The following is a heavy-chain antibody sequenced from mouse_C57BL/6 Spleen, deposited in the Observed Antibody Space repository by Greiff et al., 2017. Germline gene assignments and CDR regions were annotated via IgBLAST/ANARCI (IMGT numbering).Heavy chain of an antibody. Sequence: EVNVVESGGGLVQPGGSLSLSCAASGFTFTDYYMSWVRQPPGKALEWLGFIRNKANGYTTEYSASVKGRFTISRDNSQSILYLQMNALRAEDSATYYCARSPHSSGYFFAYWGQGTLVTVSA. CDR2: IRNKANGYTT. V-gene: IGHV7-3*01. J-gene: IGHJ3*01. CDR3: ARSPHSSGYFFAY. D-gene: IGHD3-2*02. CDR1: GFTFTDYY.